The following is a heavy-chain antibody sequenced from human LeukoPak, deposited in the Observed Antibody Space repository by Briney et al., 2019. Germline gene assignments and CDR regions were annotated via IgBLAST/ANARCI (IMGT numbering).Heavy chain of an antibody. Sequence: PGGSLRLSCAASGFTFSSYEMNWVRQAPGKGLEWVSYISSSGSTIYYADSVKGRFTISRDNAKNSLYLQMNSLKAKDTAVYYCAVGAKGNDYWGQGTLVTVSS. CDR2: ISSSGSTI. V-gene: IGHV3-48*03. J-gene: IGHJ4*02. CDR3: AVGAKGNDY. CDR1: GFTFSSYE. D-gene: IGHD1-26*01.